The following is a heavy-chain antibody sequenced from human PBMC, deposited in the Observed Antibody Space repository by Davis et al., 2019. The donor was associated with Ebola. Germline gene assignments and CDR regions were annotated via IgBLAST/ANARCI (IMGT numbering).Heavy chain of an antibody. CDR2: IKQDGGER. CDR1: GFTFSNYW. V-gene: IGHV3-7*03. CDR3: AREPGYHFDY. Sequence: GGSLRLSCAASGFTFSNYWMSWVRQAPGKGLEWVANIKQDGGERYYVDSVKGRFTISRDNAKNSLYLQINSLRAEDTAVYFCAREPGYHFDYWGQGTLVTVSS. D-gene: IGHD6-25*01. J-gene: IGHJ4*02.